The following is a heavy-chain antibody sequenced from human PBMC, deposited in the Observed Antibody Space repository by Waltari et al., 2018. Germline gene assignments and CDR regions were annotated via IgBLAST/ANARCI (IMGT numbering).Heavy chain of an antibody. CDR1: GYSISSGYS. CDR3: ARYNGDYDDEGGLAFFDL. CDR2: ISHSGSL. D-gene: IGHD4-17*01. J-gene: IGHJ2*01. V-gene: IGHV4-38-2*01. Sequence: QVQLQESGPGLVKPSEPLSLTCGVSGYSISSGYSWGWIRQSPGKGMAWLGSISHSGSLYYNPSLSGRVSISSGTSRNQFSLSLNSVTAADTALYFCARYNGDYDDEGGLAFFDLWGRGTLVAVSS.